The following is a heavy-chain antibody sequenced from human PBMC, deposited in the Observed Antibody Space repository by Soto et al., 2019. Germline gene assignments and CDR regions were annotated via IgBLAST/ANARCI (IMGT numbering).Heavy chain of an antibody. D-gene: IGHD4-17*01. CDR3: ASQTDYGDSLDAFDI. V-gene: IGHV4-39*01. CDR1: GGSISSSSYY. CDR2: IYYSGST. Sequence: QLQLQESGPGLVKPSETLSLTCTVSGGSISSSSYYWGWIRQPPGKGLEWIGSIYYSGSTYYNPSLKSRVTISVDTSKNQFALKLSSVTAADTAVYYCASQTDYGDSLDAFDIWGQGTMVTVSS. J-gene: IGHJ3*02.